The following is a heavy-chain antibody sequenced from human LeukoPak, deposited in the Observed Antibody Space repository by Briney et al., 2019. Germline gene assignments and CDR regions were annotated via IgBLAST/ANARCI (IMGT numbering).Heavy chain of an antibody. V-gene: IGHV2-5*02. CDR2: IYWDDDK. Sequence: KSGPTLVNPTQTLTLTCTFSGFSLSSGGVGVAWIRQPPGKALECLALIYWDDDKRYSPSLKSRLTITKDTSKNQVVLTLTNMDPVDTGTYYCAHSGTVTSPHDAFDVWGQGTMVTVSS. J-gene: IGHJ3*01. D-gene: IGHD4-17*01. CDR1: GFSLSSGGVG. CDR3: AHSGTVTSPHDAFDV.